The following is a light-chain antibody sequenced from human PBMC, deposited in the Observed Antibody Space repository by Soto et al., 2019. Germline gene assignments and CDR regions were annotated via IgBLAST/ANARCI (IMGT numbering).Light chain of an antibody. V-gene: IGLV2-14*01. J-gene: IGLJ3*02. CDR3: SSYRTISTLV. CDR1: STDIGDYRY. Sequence: QSVLAQPASVSGSPGQSITISCTGTSTDIGDYRYVSWYQQHPGKVPKLIIYEVSNRPSGVSDRFSGSKSDNTASLTISGLQAEDEADYYCSSYRTISTLVFGGGTKVTVL. CDR2: EVS.